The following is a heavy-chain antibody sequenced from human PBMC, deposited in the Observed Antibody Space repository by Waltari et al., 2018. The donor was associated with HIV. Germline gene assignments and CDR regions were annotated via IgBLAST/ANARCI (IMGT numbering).Heavy chain of an antibody. J-gene: IGHJ4*02. CDR3: ARVHFIAGRRYFES. CDR2: IKHDGSET. V-gene: IGHV3-7*01. Sequence: EVQLVESGGSLIQPGGSLSVSCTASRVTLSSNFMTWSRQAPGKGLEWVANIKHDGSETSYVDSVKGRFTISRDNAKNSLFLQMNRLRAEDTAVYYCARVHFIAGRRYFESWGQGTLVTVSS. CDR1: RVTLSSNF. D-gene: IGHD6-6*01.